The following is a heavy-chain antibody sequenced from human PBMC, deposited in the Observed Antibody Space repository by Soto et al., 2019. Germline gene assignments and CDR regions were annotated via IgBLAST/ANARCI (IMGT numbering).Heavy chain of an antibody. D-gene: IGHD3-10*01. J-gene: IGHJ5*02. CDR1: GFTFSSYA. CDR3: ARDNRNYGSGSFAP. V-gene: IGHV3-23*01. Sequence: EVQLLESGGGLVQPGGYLRLSCAASGFTFSSYALSWVRQAPRKGLEWVSAVSGTGDSADYANSVKGRFTISRDDSKTTLYLVMSSLRVEATAIYYSARDNRNYGSGSFAPWGQGTLVSVSS. CDR2: VSGTGDSA.